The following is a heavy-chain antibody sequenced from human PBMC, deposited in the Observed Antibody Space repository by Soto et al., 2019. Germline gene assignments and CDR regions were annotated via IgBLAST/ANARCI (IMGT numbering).Heavy chain of an antibody. V-gene: IGHV3-33*01. CDR2: IWYDGSTK. J-gene: IGHJ4*02. Sequence: GGSLRLSCAASGFMFRSYAMHWVRQAPGKGLEWVAGIWYDGSTKYYGDSVKGRYSISRDNSKNMLDLQMNSLRAEDTAVYYCARVASSSSWHIPHFDQWGQGTVVTVSS. CDR1: GFMFRSYA. D-gene: IGHD6-13*01. CDR3: ARVASSSSWHIPHFDQ.